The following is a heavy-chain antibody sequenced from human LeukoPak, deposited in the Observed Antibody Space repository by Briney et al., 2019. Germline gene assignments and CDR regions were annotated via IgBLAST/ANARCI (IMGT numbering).Heavy chain of an antibody. J-gene: IGHJ5*02. Sequence: SETLSLTCAVYGGSFSGYYRSWIRQPPGKGLEWIGEINHSGSTNYNPSLKSRVTISVDTSKNQFSLKLSSVTAADTAVYYCARARRYYYDSSPNWFDPWGQGTLVTVSS. V-gene: IGHV4-34*01. CDR1: GGSFSGYY. CDR2: INHSGST. CDR3: ARARRYYYDSSPNWFDP. D-gene: IGHD3-22*01.